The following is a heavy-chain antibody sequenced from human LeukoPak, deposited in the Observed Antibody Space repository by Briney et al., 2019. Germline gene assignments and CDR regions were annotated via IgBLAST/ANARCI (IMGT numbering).Heavy chain of an antibody. Sequence: GGSLRFSCAASGFTLSSYAMTWVRQAPGKGLEWVSDVGDSGATTYYADSVKGRFTISRDNSKNTLYLQMSSLRAEDTAVYFCASFHYYGSGAYYLSYWGQGTLVTVSS. V-gene: IGHV3-23*01. CDR1: GFTLSSYA. J-gene: IGHJ4*02. CDR3: ASFHYYGSGAYYLSY. CDR2: VGDSGATT. D-gene: IGHD3-10*01.